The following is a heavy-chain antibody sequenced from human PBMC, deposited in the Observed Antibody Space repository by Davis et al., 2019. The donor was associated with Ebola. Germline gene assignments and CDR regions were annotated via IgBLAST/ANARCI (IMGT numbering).Heavy chain of an antibody. Sequence: MPSETLSLTCTVSGGSISGYYWTWIRQPPGRRLEWIGYIYDSGSTNYSPSLKSRVTMSLDTSKNQFSLKLSSVTAADTAVYYCARELGTNSATYNGWFDAWGQGTLVTVSS. CDR1: GGSISGYY. D-gene: IGHD7-27*01. V-gene: IGHV4-59*01. J-gene: IGHJ5*02. CDR3: ARELGTNSATYNGWFDA. CDR2: IYDSGST.